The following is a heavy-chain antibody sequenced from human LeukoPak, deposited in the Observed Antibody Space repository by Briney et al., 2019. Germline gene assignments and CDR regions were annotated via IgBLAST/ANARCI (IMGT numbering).Heavy chain of an antibody. D-gene: IGHD6-13*01. J-gene: IGHJ3*02. CDR3: AKAPGEYSTSWSLHAFDI. V-gene: IGHV3-30*02. Sequence: GGSLRLSCAASGFTFSSYGMHWVRQAPGKGLEWVAFVRYDGSNKYYADSVKGRFTISRDNSKNTLYLQMNSLRAEDTALYYCAKAPGEYSTSWSLHAFDIWGHGTMVTVSS. CDR1: GFTFSSYG. CDR2: VRYDGSNK.